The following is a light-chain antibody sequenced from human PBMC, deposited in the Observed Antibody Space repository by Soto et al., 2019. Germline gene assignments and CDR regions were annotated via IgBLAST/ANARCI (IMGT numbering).Light chain of an antibody. CDR1: QDISNY. Sequence: DIQMTQSPSSLSASVGDRVTITCQASQDISNYLNWYQQKPGKAPKLLNYDASNLETGVPSRFSGSGSGTDFTFTISSLQPEDIATYYCKQYDNLLTFGGGTKVEIK. J-gene: IGKJ4*01. V-gene: IGKV1-33*01. CDR3: KQYDNLLT. CDR2: DAS.